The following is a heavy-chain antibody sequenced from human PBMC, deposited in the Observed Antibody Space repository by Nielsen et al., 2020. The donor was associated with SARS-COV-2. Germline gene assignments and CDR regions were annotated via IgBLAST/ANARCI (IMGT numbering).Heavy chain of an antibody. CDR1: GFTFSSYG. CDR3: AKEGGVGY. J-gene: IGHJ4*02. D-gene: IGHD1-26*01. V-gene: IGHV3-30*18. Sequence: GGSLRLSCAASGFTFSSYGMHWVRQAPGKGLEWVAVISYDGSNKYYADSVKGRFTISRDNSKNTLYLQMNSLRAEDTAGYYCAKEGGVGYWGQGTLVTVSS. CDR2: ISYDGSNK.